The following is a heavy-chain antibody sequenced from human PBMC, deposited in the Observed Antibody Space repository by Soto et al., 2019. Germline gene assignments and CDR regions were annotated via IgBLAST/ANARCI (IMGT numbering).Heavy chain of an antibody. D-gene: IGHD3-22*01. J-gene: IGHJ6*02. CDR1: GFTFSSYS. CDR3: ARDNVLYYYDSSGFDYYGMDV. Sequence: GGSLRLSCAASGFTFSSYSMNWVRQAPGKGLEWVSSIGSSSSYIYYADSVKGRFTISRDNAKNSLYLQMNSLRAEDTAVYYCARDNVLYYYDSSGFDYYGMDVWGQGTTVTVSS. CDR2: IGSSSSYI. V-gene: IGHV3-21*01.